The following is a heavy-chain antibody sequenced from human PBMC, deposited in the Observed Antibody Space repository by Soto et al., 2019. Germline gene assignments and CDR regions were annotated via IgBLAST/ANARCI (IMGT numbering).Heavy chain of an antibody. D-gene: IGHD4-17*01. Sequence: ASVKVSCKASGGTFSSYAISWVRQAPGQGLEWMGGIIPIFGTANYAQKFQGRVTITADESTSTAYMELSSLRSEDTAVYYCARSSTAGAKAYFDYWGQGTLVTVSS. CDR1: GGTFSSYA. J-gene: IGHJ4*02. CDR3: ARSSTAGAKAYFDY. V-gene: IGHV1-69*13. CDR2: IIPIFGTA.